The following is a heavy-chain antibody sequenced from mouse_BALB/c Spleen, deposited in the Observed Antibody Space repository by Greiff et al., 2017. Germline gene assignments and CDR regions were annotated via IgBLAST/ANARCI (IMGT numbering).Heavy chain of an antibody. CDR1: EYEFPSHD. Sequence: EVKLVESGGGLVQPGESLKLSCESYEYEFPSHDMSWVRQTPEQRLELVAGINSDGGSTYYPDTMERRSIISRDNTNKTLYLQMSSLRTEDTALYYCERRPLTGNGWYFDVWGAGTTVTVSS. V-gene: IGHV5-2*01. J-gene: IGHJ1*01. CDR2: INSDGGST. CDR3: ERRPLTGNGWYFDV. D-gene: IGHD4-1*01.